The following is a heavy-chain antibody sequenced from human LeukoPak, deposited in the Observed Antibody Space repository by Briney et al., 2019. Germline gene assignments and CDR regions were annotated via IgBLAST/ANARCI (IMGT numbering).Heavy chain of an antibody. J-gene: IGHJ4*02. CDR3: ARRIAAATYYFDY. Sequence: PSETLSLTCAVYGGSFSGYYWSWIRQPPGKGLEWIGEINHSGSTNYNPSPKSRVTISVDTSKNQFSLKLSSVTAADTAVYYCARRIAAATYYFDYWGQGTLVTVSS. V-gene: IGHV4-34*01. CDR1: GGSFSGYY. CDR2: INHSGST. D-gene: IGHD6-13*01.